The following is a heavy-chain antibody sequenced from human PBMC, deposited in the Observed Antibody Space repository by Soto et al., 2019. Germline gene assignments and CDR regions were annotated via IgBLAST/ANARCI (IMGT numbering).Heavy chain of an antibody. J-gene: IGHJ4*02. V-gene: IGHV3-23*01. D-gene: IGHD2-21*02. CDR3: AKVQEFCGYNCYTVDS. Sequence: EVQLLESGGGLAQPGGSLRLSCAASGFTFSNSAMSWVRQVPGKGLEWAAGISSGGGHTNYADSVKVRFTISRDNFKDTLYLQMNSLRAEDTALYYCAKVQEFCGYNCYTVDSWGQGALVTVSS. CDR1: GFTFSNSA. CDR2: ISSGGGHT.